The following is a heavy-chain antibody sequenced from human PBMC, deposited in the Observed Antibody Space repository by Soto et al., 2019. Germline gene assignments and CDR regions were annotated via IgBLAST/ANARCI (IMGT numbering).Heavy chain of an antibody. CDR1: GFTFSTYA. CDR2: SSYDEGKK. Sequence: QVHLVESGGGVVQPGRSLRLSCAASGFTFSTYAMHWVRQAPGKGLEWVAVSSYDEGKKYYADSVKGRFTISRDNSNNTLYLQMTRLRTADTGVYYCARVYGLYDSAPAVWRLGTPVTVSS. CDR3: ARVYGLYDSAPAV. V-gene: IGHV3-30-3*01. J-gene: IGHJ6*02. D-gene: IGHD3-10*01.